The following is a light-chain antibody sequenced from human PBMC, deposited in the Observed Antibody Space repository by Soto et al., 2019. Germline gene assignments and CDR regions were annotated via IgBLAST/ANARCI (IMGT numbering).Light chain of an antibody. V-gene: IGKV3D-20*02. CDR2: GAS. CDR3: QQRSNWPPWT. Sequence: EIVLTQSPGTLSLSPGKRATLSCRASQSVSSSYLAWYQQKPGQAPRLLIYGASSRATGIPDRFSGSGSGTDFTLTISSLEPEDFAVYYCQQRSNWPPWTFGQGTKV. CDR1: QSVSSSY. J-gene: IGKJ1*01.